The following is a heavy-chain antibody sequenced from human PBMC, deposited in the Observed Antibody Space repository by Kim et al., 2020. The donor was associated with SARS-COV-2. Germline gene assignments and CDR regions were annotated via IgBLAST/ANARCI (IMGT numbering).Heavy chain of an antibody. Sequence: NPSLKSRVTISVDTSKNRFSRRLNSVTAADTAVYYCARQVGYNSNWGQLDYWGPGALVIVSS. J-gene: IGHJ4*02. CDR3: ARQVGYNSNWGQLDY. V-gene: IGHV4-39*01. D-gene: IGHD1-1*01.